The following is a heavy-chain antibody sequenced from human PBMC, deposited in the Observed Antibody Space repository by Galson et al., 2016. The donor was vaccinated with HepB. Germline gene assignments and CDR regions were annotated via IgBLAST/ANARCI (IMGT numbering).Heavy chain of an antibody. Sequence: SLRLSCAASGFTFNTSAMSWVRQAPGKGLEWVSAISGSGGTTYFADSVHGQFTLSRDNSKYTLYLQINSLRAEDTAVYYCAKNAPSGRVVTGTWDSWGQGTLVTVSS. V-gene: IGHV3-23*01. D-gene: IGHD2-21*02. CDR1: GFTFNTSA. J-gene: IGHJ4*02. CDR2: ISGSGGTT. CDR3: AKNAPSGRVVTGTWDS.